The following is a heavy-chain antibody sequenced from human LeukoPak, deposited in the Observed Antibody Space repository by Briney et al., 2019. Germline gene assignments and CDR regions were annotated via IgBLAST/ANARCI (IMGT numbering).Heavy chain of an antibody. D-gene: IGHD5-18*01. J-gene: IGHJ3*02. V-gene: IGHV4-39*01. CDR3: ATPEGTDTENAFDI. Sequence: SETLSLTCTVSGGSISSSSYYWGWIRQPPGKGLEWIGSIYYSGSTYYNPSLKSRVTISVDTSKNQFSLKLSSVTAADTAVYYCATPEGTDTENAFDIWGQGTMVTVSS. CDR1: GGSISSSSYY. CDR2: IYYSGST.